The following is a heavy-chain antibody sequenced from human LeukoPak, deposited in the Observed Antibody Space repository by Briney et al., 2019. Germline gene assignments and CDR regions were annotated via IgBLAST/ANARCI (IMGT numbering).Heavy chain of an antibody. Sequence: PSETLSLTCTVSGGSISSGGYYWSWIRQPPGKGLEWIGYIYHSGSTYYNPSLKSRVTISVDTSKNQFSLKLSSVTAADTAVYYCARRSSIAARPVSYWYFDLWGRGTLVTVSS. J-gene: IGHJ2*01. CDR2: IYHSGST. CDR1: GGSISSGGYY. D-gene: IGHD6-6*01. V-gene: IGHV4-30-2*03. CDR3: ARRSSIAARPVSYWYFDL.